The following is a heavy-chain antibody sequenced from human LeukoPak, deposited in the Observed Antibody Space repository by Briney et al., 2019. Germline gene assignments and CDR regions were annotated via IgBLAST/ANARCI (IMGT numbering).Heavy chain of an antibody. J-gene: IGHJ4*02. CDR3: ARVCYYDSSGCFDY. CDR2: ISYDGSNK. CDR1: GFTFSDHY. D-gene: IGHD3-22*01. Sequence: GGSLRLSCAASGFTFSDHYMDWVRQAPGKGLEWVAVISYDGSNKYYADSVKGRFTISRDNSKNTLYLQMNSLRAEDTAVYYCARVCYYDSSGCFDYWGQGTLVTVSS. V-gene: IGHV3-30-3*01.